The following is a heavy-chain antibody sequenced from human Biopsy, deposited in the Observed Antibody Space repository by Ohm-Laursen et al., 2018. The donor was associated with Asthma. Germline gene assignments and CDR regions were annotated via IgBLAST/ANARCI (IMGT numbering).Heavy chain of an antibody. Sequence: ASVKVSCKISGYSLTDLSMHWVRQAPGQGLEWVEGHDHEEGGTVNARRFQGRVTMTEDTSTDTAYMELSSLSSDDTAVYYCASDFPKDYVRYNFQFWGQGTLVTVSS. D-gene: IGHD4-17*01. CDR2: HDHEEGGT. V-gene: IGHV1-24*01. J-gene: IGHJ4*02. CDR3: ASDFPKDYVRYNFQF. CDR1: GYSLTDLS.